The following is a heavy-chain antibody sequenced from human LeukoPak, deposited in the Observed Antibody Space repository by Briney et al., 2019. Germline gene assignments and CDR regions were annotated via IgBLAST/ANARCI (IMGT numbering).Heavy chain of an antibody. V-gene: IGHV4-34*01. Sequence: PSETLSLTCAVYGGSFSGYYWSWIRQPPGKGLEWIGEINHSGSTNYNPSLKSRVTISVDTSKNQFSLKLSSVTAADTAVYYCARRGSSGRVYWGQGTLVTVSS. CDR1: GGSFSGYY. J-gene: IGHJ4*02. CDR2: INHSGST. D-gene: IGHD6-19*01. CDR3: ARRGSSGRVY.